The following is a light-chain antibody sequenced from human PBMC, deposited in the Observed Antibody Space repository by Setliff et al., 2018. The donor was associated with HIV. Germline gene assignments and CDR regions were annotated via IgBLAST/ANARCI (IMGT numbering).Light chain of an antibody. J-gene: IGLJ1*01. Sequence: QSVLTQPPSASGSPGPSVTISCTGTSSDGGGYNYVSWYQQHPGKAPKLMIYEVSKRPSGVPDRFSGSKSGNTASLTVSGLQAEDEADYYCTSYAGSNNLGVFGNGTKVIVL. CDR3: TSYAGSNNLGV. CDR1: SSDGGGYNY. CDR2: EVS. V-gene: IGLV2-8*01.